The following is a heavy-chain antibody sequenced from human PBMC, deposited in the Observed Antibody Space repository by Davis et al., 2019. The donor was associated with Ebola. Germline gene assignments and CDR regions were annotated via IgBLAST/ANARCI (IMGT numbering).Heavy chain of an antibody. CDR3: ARALGLRLGPLFGY. CDR1: GFTFSNYG. Sequence: GESLKISCAASGFTFSNYGMHWVRQAPGKGLEWVAVISYDGSNKNYADSVKGRFTISRDNSKNTLYLQMNSLRAEDTAVYYCARALGLRLGPLFGYWGQGTLVTVSS. V-gene: IGHV3-30*03. D-gene: IGHD3-16*01. CDR2: ISYDGSNK. J-gene: IGHJ4*02.